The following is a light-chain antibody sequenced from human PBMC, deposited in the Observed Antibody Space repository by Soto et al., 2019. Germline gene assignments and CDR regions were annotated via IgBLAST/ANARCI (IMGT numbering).Light chain of an antibody. Sequence: QSVLTQPPSVSEAPGQRVTISCTGSSSNIGAGYEAHWYQQVPGTAPKLLIYENNNRPSGVPDRFSGSKSGTSASLVITGLQAEDEAEYYCQSYDSSLSGYVFGTGTKLTAL. CDR3: QSYDSSLSGYV. CDR1: SSNIGAGYE. V-gene: IGLV1-40*01. CDR2: ENN. J-gene: IGLJ1*01.